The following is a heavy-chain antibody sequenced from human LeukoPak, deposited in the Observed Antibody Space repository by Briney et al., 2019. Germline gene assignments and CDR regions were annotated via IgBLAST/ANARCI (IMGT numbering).Heavy chain of an antibody. V-gene: IGHV4-61*02. J-gene: IGHJ4*02. CDR3: ARELLWFGELSY. CDR1: GGSISSGSYY. Sequence: SQTLSLTCTVSGGSISSGSYYWSWIRQPAGKGLEWIGRIYTSGSTNYNPSLKSRVTISVDTSKNQFSLKLSSVTAADTAVYYCARELLWFGELSYWGQGTLVTVSS. CDR2: IYTSGST. D-gene: IGHD3-10*01.